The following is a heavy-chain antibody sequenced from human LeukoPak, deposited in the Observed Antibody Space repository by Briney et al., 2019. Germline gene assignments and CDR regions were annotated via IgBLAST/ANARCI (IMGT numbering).Heavy chain of an antibody. Sequence: GGSLRLSCAASGFTFSNYNVNWVRQAPGKGLEWVSFIGSSSSPIYYADSVKGRFTVSRDNAKNSLYLHLNSLRDEDTAVYYCARDPRPYSGSGLHFDIWGQGTLVTVSS. CDR2: IGSSSSPI. D-gene: IGHD1-26*01. V-gene: IGHV3-48*02. J-gene: IGHJ3*02. CDR1: GFTFSNYN. CDR3: ARDPRPYSGSGLHFDI.